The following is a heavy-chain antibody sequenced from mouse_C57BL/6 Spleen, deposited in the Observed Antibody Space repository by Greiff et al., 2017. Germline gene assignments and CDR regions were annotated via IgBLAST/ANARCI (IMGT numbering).Heavy chain of an antibody. J-gene: IGHJ3*01. Sequence: QVQLKESGAELMKPGASVKLSCKATGYTFTGYWIEWVKQRPGHGLEWIGEILPGSGSTNYNEKFKGKATFTADPSSNTAYMQLSSLTTEDSAIYYCARSDDYGGFAYWGQGTLVTVSA. V-gene: IGHV1-9*01. CDR1: GYTFTGYW. D-gene: IGHD2-4*01. CDR3: ARSDDYGGFAY. CDR2: ILPGSGST.